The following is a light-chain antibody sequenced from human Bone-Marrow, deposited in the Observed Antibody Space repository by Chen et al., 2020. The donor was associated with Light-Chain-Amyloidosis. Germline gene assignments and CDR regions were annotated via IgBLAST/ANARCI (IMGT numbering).Light chain of an antibody. Sequence: QSALTQPASVSGSPGQSITISCTGTSSDVGNYNLVSWYQQHPGKASKLIVYEVTKRPSGVSTRFSGSKSGSAASLTIAGLQAEDEAHYYCCSYAGLYTLVFGGGTKLSVV. CDR3: CSYAGLYTLV. V-gene: IGLV2-23*02. CDR2: EVT. CDR1: SSDVGNYNL. J-gene: IGLJ2*01.